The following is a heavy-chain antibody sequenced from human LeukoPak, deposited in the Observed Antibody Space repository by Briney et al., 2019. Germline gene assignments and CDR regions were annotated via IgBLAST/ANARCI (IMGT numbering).Heavy chain of an antibody. D-gene: IGHD2-8*01. CDR3: ARDRSECTNGVCYYHDFDY. CDR2: ISYDGSNK. Sequence: GGSLRLSCAASGFTFSSYAMHWVRQAPGKGLEWVAVISYDGSNKYYADSVKGRFTISRDNSKNTLYLQMNSLRAEDTAVYYCARDRSECTNGVCYYHDFDYWGQGTLVTVSS. CDR1: GFTFSSYA. J-gene: IGHJ4*02. V-gene: IGHV3-30-3*01.